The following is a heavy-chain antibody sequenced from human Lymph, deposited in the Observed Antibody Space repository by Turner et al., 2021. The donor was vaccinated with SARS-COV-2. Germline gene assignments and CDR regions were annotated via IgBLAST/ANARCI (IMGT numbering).Heavy chain of an antibody. Sequence: QVQLVQSGAEVKKPGASVKVSCKAAGYTFTSYDINWVRQAPGQGLEGMVWMNPNSGNTGYAQKFQGRVTMTRSTSIITAYMELSSLRSEDTAVYYCARAAQLTVWFDPWGQGTLVTVSS. CDR1: GYTFTSYD. CDR2: MNPNSGNT. D-gene: IGHD3-9*01. V-gene: IGHV1-8*01. J-gene: IGHJ5*02. CDR3: ARAAQLTVWFDP.